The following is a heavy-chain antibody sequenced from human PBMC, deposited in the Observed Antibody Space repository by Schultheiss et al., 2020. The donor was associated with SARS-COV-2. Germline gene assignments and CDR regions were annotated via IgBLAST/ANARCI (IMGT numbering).Heavy chain of an antibody. Sequence: GESLKISCAASGFTFSSYSMNWVRQAPGKGLEWVSSISSSSSYIYYADSVKGRFTISRDNAKNSLYLQMNSLRAEDTAVYYCARGEYQEDGWFDPWGQGTLVTVSS. CDR2: ISSSSSYI. D-gene: IGHD2-2*01. V-gene: IGHV3-21*01. CDR1: GFTFSSYS. CDR3: ARGEYQEDGWFDP. J-gene: IGHJ5*02.